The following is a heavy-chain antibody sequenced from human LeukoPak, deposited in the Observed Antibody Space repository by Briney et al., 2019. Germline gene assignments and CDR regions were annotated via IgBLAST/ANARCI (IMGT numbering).Heavy chain of an antibody. Sequence: SETLSLTCTVSGGSISNYYWSWIRQPPGKGLEWIGYIYYSGYTNYNPSLKSRVTISEDTSKKQSSLNLSSVTAADTAVYYCARRGTGSYYYGMDVWGQGTTVTVSS. CDR2: IYYSGYT. D-gene: IGHD6-19*01. V-gene: IGHV4-59*08. CDR1: GGSISNYY. CDR3: ARRGTGSYYYGMDV. J-gene: IGHJ6*02.